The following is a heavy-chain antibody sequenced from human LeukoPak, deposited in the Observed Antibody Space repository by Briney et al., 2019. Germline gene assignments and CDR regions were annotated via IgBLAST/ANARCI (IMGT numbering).Heavy chain of an antibody. CDR1: GFTFSSYW. CDR2: INSDGSST. J-gene: IGHJ4*02. CDR3: ARDQSPKWGSGERYFDY. V-gene: IGHV3-74*01. Sequence: GGSLRLSCAASGFTFSSYWMHWVRQAPGKGLVWVSRINSDGSSTSYADSVKGRFTISRDNAKNTLYLQMNSLRAEDTAVYYCARDQSPKWGSGERYFDYWGQGTLVTVSS. D-gene: IGHD7-27*01.